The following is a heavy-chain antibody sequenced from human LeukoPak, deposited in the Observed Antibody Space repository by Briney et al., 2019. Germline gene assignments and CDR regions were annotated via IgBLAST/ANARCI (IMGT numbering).Heavy chain of an antibody. J-gene: IGHJ4*02. CDR3: AKGGAHIGAVTATASGLFDY. V-gene: IGHV3-23*01. D-gene: IGHD2-21*02. Sequence: PGGSLRLSCAASGFTFSNYAMSWVRQAPGKGLQWVSAISDSGGSTYHADSVKGRFTISRDNSKNTVYLQMNSLRAEDTAVYYCAKGGAHIGAVTATASGLFDYWGQGTLVTVSS. CDR2: ISDSGGST. CDR1: GFTFSNYA.